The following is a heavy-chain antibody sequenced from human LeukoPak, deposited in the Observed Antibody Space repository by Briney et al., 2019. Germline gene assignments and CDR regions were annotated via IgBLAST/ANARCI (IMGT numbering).Heavy chain of an antibody. CDR2: IKIKTDGGTI. D-gene: IGHD1-26*01. V-gene: IGHV3-15*01. CDR3: TRISGSSSGPFDY. CDR1: GFTFGDYA. Sequence: GGSLRLSCTASGFTFGDYAMSWVRQAPGKGLEWVGRIKIKTDGGTIEYGAPVKGRFTISRDDSKNTLYLQMNTLETEDIGVYYCTRISGSSSGPFDYWGQGNLVTVSS. J-gene: IGHJ4*02.